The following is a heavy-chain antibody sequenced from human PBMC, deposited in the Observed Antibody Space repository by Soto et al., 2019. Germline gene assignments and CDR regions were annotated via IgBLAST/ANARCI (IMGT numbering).Heavy chain of an antibody. CDR1: GYTLTELS. Sequence: ASVKVSCKVSGYTLTELSMHWVRQAPGKGLEWMGGFDPEDGGTIYAQKFQGRVTMTEDTSTDTAYMELSSLRSEDTAVYYCATRVYGGMWFDPWGQGTLVTVSS. V-gene: IGHV1-24*01. CDR3: ATRVYGGMWFDP. J-gene: IGHJ5*02. D-gene: IGHD4-17*01. CDR2: FDPEDGGT.